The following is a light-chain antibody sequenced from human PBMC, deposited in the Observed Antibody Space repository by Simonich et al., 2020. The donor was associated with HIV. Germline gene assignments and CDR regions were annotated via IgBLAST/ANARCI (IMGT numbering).Light chain of an antibody. CDR2: DVS. V-gene: IGLV2-14*03. Sequence: QSALTQPASGSGSPGQSITISCTGTSSDVGGYNYASWYQQHPGKAPKLMIFDVSNRPSGVSNRFSGSKAGSTASLTISGLQAEDEADYYCSSYTSSNTLVFGGGTKLTVL. CDR1: SSDVGGYNY. CDR3: SSYTSSNTLV. J-gene: IGLJ2*01.